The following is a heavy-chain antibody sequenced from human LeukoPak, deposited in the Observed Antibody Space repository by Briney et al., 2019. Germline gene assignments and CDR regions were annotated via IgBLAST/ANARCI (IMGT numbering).Heavy chain of an antibody. V-gene: IGHV1-8*01. CDR2: MNPNSGNT. J-gene: IGHJ4*02. CDR3: ARGRGWLQFYYFDY. CDR1: GYTFTSYD. D-gene: IGHD5-24*01. Sequence: GAAVKVSCKDSGYTFTSYDINWVRQAPGQGLEWMGWMNPNSGNTGYAQKFQRRVTMTRNTSISTAYMELSSLRSEDTAVYYCARGRGWLQFYYFDYWGQGTLVTVSS.